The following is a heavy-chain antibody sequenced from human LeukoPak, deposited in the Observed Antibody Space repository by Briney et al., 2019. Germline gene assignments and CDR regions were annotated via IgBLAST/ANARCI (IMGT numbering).Heavy chain of an antibody. D-gene: IGHD1-26*01. CDR3: ARVGTWELQRVFDF. CDR2: INREGNEK. J-gene: IGHJ4*02. V-gene: IGHV3-7*01. CDR1: GFAFSDYW. Sequence: GGSLRLSCATFGFAFSDYWMTWVRQVPGKGLEWLANINREGNEKYYVDSVKGRFTISRDNAKNSVDLQMDSLRVEDTAVYYCARVGTWELQRVFDFWGQGTLVTVSS.